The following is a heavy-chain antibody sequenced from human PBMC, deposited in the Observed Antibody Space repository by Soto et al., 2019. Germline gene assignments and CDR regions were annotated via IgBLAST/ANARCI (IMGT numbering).Heavy chain of an antibody. CDR2: ISGSGGST. CDR1: GFTFSSYA. Sequence: EVQLLESGGGLVQPGGSLRLSCAASGFTFSSYAMSWVRQAPGKGLEWVSAISGSGGSTYYADSVKGRFTISRDNSKNTLYLQMNSLIAEDTAVYYCAKTMGYCTNGVCSQYYYYGMDIWGQGTTVSVAS. V-gene: IGHV3-23*01. D-gene: IGHD2-8*01. CDR3: AKTMGYCTNGVCSQYYYYGMDI. J-gene: IGHJ6*02.